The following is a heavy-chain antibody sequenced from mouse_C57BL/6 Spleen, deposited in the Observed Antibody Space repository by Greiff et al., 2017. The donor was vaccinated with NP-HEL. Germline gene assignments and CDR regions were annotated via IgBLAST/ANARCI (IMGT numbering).Heavy chain of an antibody. CDR3: AKEGLRGYAMDY. CDR2: IWRGGST. V-gene: IGHV2-5*01. D-gene: IGHD2-4*01. J-gene: IGHJ4*01. Sequence: QVQLKQSGPGLVQPSQSLSITCTVSGFSFTSYGVHWVRQSPGKGLEWLGVIWRGGSTDYNAAFMSRLSITKDNSKSQIFFNMNSLQADDTAIYYCAKEGLRGYAMDYWGQGPSVTVSS. CDR1: GFSFTSYG.